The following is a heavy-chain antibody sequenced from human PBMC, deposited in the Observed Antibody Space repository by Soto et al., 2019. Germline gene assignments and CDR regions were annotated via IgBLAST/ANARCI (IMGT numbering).Heavy chain of an antibody. J-gene: IGHJ4*02. CDR3: ATLRVGFGELLTY. CDR2: IDPSDSYT. D-gene: IGHD3-10*01. CDR1: GVSFTSYW. Sequence: PGESLKISCKGSGVSFTSYWISWVRQIPGKGLEWMGRIDPSDSYTNYSPSFQGHVTISADKSISTAYLQWSSLKASDTAMYYCATLRVGFGELLTYWGQGTLVTVSS. V-gene: IGHV5-10-1*01.